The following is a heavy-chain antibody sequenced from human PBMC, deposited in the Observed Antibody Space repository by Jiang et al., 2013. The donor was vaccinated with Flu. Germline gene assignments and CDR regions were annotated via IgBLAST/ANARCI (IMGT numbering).Heavy chain of an antibody. J-gene: IGHJ4*02. D-gene: IGHD3-9*01. CDR1: GGSISSYY. Sequence: SGSGLVKPSETLSLTCTVSGGSISSYYWSWIRQPPGKGLEWIGYIYYSGSTNYNPSLKSRVTISVDTSKNQFSLKLSSVTAADTAVYYCARAYYDILTGHVYYFDYWGQGTLVTVSS. CDR3: ARAYYDILTGHVYYFDY. V-gene: IGHV4-59*08. CDR2: IYYSGST.